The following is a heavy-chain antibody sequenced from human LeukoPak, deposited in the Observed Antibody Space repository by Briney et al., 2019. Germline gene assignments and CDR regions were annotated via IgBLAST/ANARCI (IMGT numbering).Heavy chain of an antibody. CDR3: AGTIVVVPAASQTGWFDP. D-gene: IGHD2-2*01. V-gene: IGHV3-23*01. CDR1: AFTFKPYA. J-gene: IGHJ5*02. Sequence: GGSLRLSCAASAFTFKPYAMIWVRQAPGKGLEWVSTVSGSGGSTYYADSVKGRFTISRDNSNNTLYLQMNSLRAEDTAVYYCAGTIVVVPAASQTGWFDPWGQGTLVTVSS. CDR2: VSGSGGST.